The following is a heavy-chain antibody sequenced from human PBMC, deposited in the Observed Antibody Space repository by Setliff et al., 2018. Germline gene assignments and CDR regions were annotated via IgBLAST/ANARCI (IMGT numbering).Heavy chain of an antibody. V-gene: IGHV4-4*07. Sequence: KPSETLSLTCTVSGGSISSYYWSWIRQPAGKGLEWIGHIYIGGSANYNPSLKSQVTMSIDTSKNQFSLKLNSVTAADMAVHYCAREQWLDPPGYYYMDVWAKGTTVTVSS. D-gene: IGHD6-19*01. J-gene: IGHJ6*03. CDR1: GGSISSYY. CDR2: IYIGGSA. CDR3: AREQWLDPPGYYYMDV.